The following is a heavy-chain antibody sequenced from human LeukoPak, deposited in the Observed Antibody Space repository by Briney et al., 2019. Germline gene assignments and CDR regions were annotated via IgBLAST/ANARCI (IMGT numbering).Heavy chain of an antibody. CDR2: ISGSSSYK. V-gene: IGHV3-21*01. J-gene: IGHJ4*02. D-gene: IGHD3-22*01. CDR3: ARDFYDTSGYYYDY. Sequence: GGSLRLSCAASGFTLSLYSMNWVRQAPGKGLEWVSSISGSSSYKYYADSVKGRFTISRDNAKNSLYLQMNSLRAEDTAVYYCARDFYDTSGYYYDYWGQGTLVTVSS. CDR1: GFTLSLYS.